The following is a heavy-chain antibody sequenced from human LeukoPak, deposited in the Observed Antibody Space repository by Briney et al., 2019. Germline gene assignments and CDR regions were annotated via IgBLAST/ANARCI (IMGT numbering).Heavy chain of an antibody. V-gene: IGHV4-4*02. CDR3: ARSNYVWGSYRPRQSDAFDI. D-gene: IGHD3-16*02. CDR1: GASISSGYW. CDR2: IYHSGST. J-gene: IGHJ3*02. Sequence: PSETLSLTCAVSGASISSGYWWSWVRQAPGKGLEWIGEIYHSGSTNHNPSLKSRVTMSVDTSKNQFSLKLSSVTAADTAVYYCARSNYVWGSYRPRQSDAFDIWGQGTMVTVSS.